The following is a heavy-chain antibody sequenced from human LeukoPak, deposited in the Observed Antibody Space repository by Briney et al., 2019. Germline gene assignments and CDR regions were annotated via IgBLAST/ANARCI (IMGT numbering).Heavy chain of an antibody. D-gene: IGHD4-17*01. CDR1: GGTFSSYA. Sequence: ASVKVSCKASGGTFSSYAISWVRQAPGQGLEWMGGIIPIFGTANYAQKFQGRVTITADESTSTAYMELSSLRSEDTAVYYCARPRNRYGDYGYFDYWGQGTLVTVSS. J-gene: IGHJ4*02. CDR2: IIPIFGTA. V-gene: IGHV1-69*13. CDR3: ARPRNRYGDYGYFDY.